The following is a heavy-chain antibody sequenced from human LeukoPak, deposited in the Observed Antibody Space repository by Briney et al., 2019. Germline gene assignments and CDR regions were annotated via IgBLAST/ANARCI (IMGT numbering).Heavy chain of an antibody. V-gene: IGHV3-30-3*01. CDR2: ISYDGSNK. Sequence: GGSLRLSCAASGFTFSSYAMHWVRQAPGKGLEWVAVISYDGSNKYYADSVKGRFTISRDHSKNTLYLQMNSLRAEDTAVYYCARGYATISGYDFWSGPKTTPDYWGQGTLVTVSS. J-gene: IGHJ4*02. CDR1: GFTFSSYA. CDR3: ARGYATISGYDFWSGPKTTPDY. D-gene: IGHD3-3*01.